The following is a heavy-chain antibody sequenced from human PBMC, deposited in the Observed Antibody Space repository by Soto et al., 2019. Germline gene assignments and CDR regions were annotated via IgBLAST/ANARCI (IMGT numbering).Heavy chain of an antibody. D-gene: IGHD2-15*01. V-gene: IGHV4-59*01. J-gene: IGHJ1*01. Sequence: SETLSLTCTVSGASITDSYWSWIRQPPEKGLEWIGYIYFSGVATYNPSIKSRATMSRDTSKNEFSLKLTSVTAADTAIYYCARGDSDLAVSEAAYWGQGTLVTVSS. CDR1: GASITDSY. CDR2: IYFSGVA. CDR3: ARGDSDLAVSEAAY.